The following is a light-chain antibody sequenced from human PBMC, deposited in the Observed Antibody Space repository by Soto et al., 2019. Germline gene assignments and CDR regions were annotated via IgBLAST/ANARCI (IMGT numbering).Light chain of an antibody. CDR2: DAS. Sequence: EIVLTQSPATLSLSPGERATLSCRASQSVSSNLAWYQQKPGQAPRLLIYDASNRATGIPARFSRSGFGTAFTLTLSTLEPEDSAVYYCQQRSNRPLTFGGGTKVETK. CDR1: QSVSSN. V-gene: IGKV3-11*01. CDR3: QQRSNRPLT. J-gene: IGKJ4*01.